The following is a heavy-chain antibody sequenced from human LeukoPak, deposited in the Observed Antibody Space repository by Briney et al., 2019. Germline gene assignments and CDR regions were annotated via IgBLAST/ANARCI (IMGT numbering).Heavy chain of an antibody. CDR3: ATFDPSYYYFDS. CDR2: ISSTGSTI. CDR1: GFTFGDSY. Sequence: GGSLRLSCATSGFTFGDSYMTWVRQAPGRGLEWISYISSTGSTIYYADSVKGRFTISRDNAMDSLYLQVHSLRAEDTAIYYCATFDPSYYYFDSWGQGTLVTVSS. D-gene: IGHD1-26*01. J-gene: IGHJ4*02. V-gene: IGHV3-11*04.